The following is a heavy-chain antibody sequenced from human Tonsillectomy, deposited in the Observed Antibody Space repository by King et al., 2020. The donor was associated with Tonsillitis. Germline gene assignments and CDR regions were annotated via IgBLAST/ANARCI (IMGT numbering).Heavy chain of an antibody. V-gene: IGHV3-30*18. CDR1: GFTFSTYG. J-gene: IGHJ6*02. Sequence: VQLVESGGGVVQPGRSLRLSCTASGFTFSTYGMHWVRQAPGKGLEWVAVISYDGSDKYYADSVKGRFTISRDNSKNTLYLQMNSLRAEDTAVYYCAKVRAMVRGVIITSLYYYYAMDVWGQGTTVTVSS. CDR3: AKVRAMVRGVIITSLYYYYAMDV. D-gene: IGHD3-10*01. CDR2: ISYDGSDK.